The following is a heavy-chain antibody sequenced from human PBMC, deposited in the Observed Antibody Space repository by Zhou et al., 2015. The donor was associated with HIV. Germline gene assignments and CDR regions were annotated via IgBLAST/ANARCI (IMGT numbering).Heavy chain of an antibody. V-gene: IGHV1-3*04. CDR3: ARPEGTSSSWYYQGMDV. J-gene: IGHJ6*02. Sequence: QVQLVQSGAEAKKPGASVKVSCKVSGYFFTDYAMHWVRQAPGQRPEWMGWINTGNGYTKYSQMFQGRVTITRDTSASTTYMELNSLRSEDTAVYYCARPEGTSSSWYYQGMDVWGQGTTVTVS. CDR1: GYFFTDYA. D-gene: IGHD6-6*01. CDR2: INTGNGYT.